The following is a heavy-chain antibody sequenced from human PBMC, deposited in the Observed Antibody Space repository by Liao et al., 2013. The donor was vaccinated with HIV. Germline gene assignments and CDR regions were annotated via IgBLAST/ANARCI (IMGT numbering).Heavy chain of an antibody. V-gene: IGHV4-59*02. CDR1: GGSVGTHH. CDR3: ARYCGGDCSKYFWYFDL. J-gene: IGHJ2*01. D-gene: IGHD2-21*02. Sequence: QVQLQESGSILVKPSETLSLTCTVSGGSVGTHHWSWIRQPPGKGLEWIGHISYTGSADYHSSLKSRVTISADASKSQFSLKMASVTPADTAVYYCARYCGGDCSKYFWYFDLWGRGTLVTVSS. CDR2: ISYTGSA.